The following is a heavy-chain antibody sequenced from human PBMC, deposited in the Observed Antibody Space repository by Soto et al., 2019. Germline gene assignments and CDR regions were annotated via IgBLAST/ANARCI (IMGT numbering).Heavy chain of an antibody. CDR2: ILYSGST. CDR3: ARDLSSGWWSD. Sequence: QVQLQESGPGLVKPAETLSLTCTVSGGSISGYYWSWIRQPPGKGLEWIGYILYSGSTNYNPSLKSRVTMSVDTSKNQFSLKLTSMIAADTAVYFCARDLSSGWWSDWGQGTLVTVSS. V-gene: IGHV4-59*01. D-gene: IGHD6-19*01. CDR1: GGSISGYY. J-gene: IGHJ4*02.